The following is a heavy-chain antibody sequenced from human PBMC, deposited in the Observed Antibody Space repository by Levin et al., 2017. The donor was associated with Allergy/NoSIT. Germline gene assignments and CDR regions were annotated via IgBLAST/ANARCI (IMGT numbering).Heavy chain of an antibody. D-gene: IGHD6-13*01. CDR2: IKSKTDGGTT. V-gene: IGHV3-15*01. Sequence: GGSLRLSCAASGITFSNAWMSWARQAPGKGLEWVGRIKSKTDGGTTEYAAPVKGRFTISRDDSKNTLYLQMNSLKTEDTAVHFCTTYSSSWYYFDYWGQGTLVTVSS. CDR1: GITFSNAW. CDR3: TTYSSSWYYFDY. J-gene: IGHJ4*02.